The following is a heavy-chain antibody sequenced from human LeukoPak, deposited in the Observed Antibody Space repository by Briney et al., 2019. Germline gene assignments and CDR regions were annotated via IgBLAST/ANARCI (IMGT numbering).Heavy chain of an antibody. Sequence: GRSLRLSCAASGFTFSDFNMNWVRQAPGKGLEWVSYITDSGNTIHYADSVKGRFTISRDNAKNSLYPQMNSLRAEDTAVNYCARSIGLTGGGVDVWGQGTTVTVSS. V-gene: IGHV3-11*01. CDR2: ITDSGNTI. D-gene: IGHD3-9*01. CDR1: GFTFSDFN. CDR3: ARSIGLTGGGVDV. J-gene: IGHJ6*02.